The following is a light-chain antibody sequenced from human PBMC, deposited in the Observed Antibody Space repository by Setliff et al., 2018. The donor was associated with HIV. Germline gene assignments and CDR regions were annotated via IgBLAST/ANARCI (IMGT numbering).Light chain of an antibody. CDR1: SSDVGVYNY. CDR3: SSYTSSSTYV. V-gene: IGLV2-14*03. CDR2: DVS. Sequence: QSALAQPASVSGSPGQAITISCTGTSSDVGVYNYVSWYQQHSGKAPKLMIYDVSNRPSGVSNRFSGSKSGHTASLTISWLQAEDEADYYYSSYTSSSTYVFGTGTKVTVL. J-gene: IGLJ1*01.